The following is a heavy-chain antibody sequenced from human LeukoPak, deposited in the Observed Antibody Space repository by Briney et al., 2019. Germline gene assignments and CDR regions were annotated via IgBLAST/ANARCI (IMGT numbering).Heavy chain of an antibody. CDR1: GGSISSYY. J-gene: IGHJ6*03. D-gene: IGHD2-2*01. CDR2: IYYSGST. Sequence: PSETLSLTWTVSGGSISSYYWSCIRQPAGKVVEWMGYIYYSGSTNYNPSLKSRVTISVDPSKNQFSLTMSSVTAADTAVYYCARSDIVVVPAWPAPTMDVWGKGTTVTVSS. CDR3: ARSDIVVVPAWPAPTMDV. V-gene: IGHV4-59*01.